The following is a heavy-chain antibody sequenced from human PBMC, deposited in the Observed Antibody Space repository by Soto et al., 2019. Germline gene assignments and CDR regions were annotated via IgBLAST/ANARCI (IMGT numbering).Heavy chain of an antibody. CDR1: GYTFTNYP. CDR2: INTYNQST. Sequence: ASVKVSCKASGYTFTNYPITWVRQAPGQGLEWMGWINTYNQSTIYAQKFQGRVTMTTDTSTSTSYLELGSLRSGDTAVYYCGRESSGSGWSFDFWGQGSLVTVSS. CDR3: GRESSGSGWSFDF. J-gene: IGHJ4*02. D-gene: IGHD6-19*01. V-gene: IGHV1-18*04.